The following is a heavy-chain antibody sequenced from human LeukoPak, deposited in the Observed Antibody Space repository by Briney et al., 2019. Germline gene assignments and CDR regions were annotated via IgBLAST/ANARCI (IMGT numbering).Heavy chain of an antibody. Sequence: SVKVSCKASGYTFTSYGISWVRQAPGQGLEWMGWISAYNGNTNYAQKLQGRVTMTTDTSTSTAYMELRSLRSDDTAVYYCARDPGDIVVVPAAIYPDYYYGMDVWGQGTTVTVSS. CDR3: ARDPGDIVVVPAAIYPDYYYGMDV. CDR2: ISAYNGNT. D-gene: IGHD2-2*01. J-gene: IGHJ6*02. V-gene: IGHV1-18*01. CDR1: GYTFTSYG.